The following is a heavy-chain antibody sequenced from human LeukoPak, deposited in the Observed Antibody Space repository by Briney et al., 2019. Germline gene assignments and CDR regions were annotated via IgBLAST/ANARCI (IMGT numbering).Heavy chain of an antibody. J-gene: IGHJ4*02. CDR2: IYYSGST. V-gene: IGHV4-59*01. CDR1: GGSISTYH. CDR3: ARAKRGHDY. Sequence: SETLSLTCSVSGGSISTYHWNWIRKPPGKGLEWIGYIYYSGSTNYNPSLKSRVTIPVDTSKNQFSLKLSSVTAADTAVYYCARAKRGHDYWGQGTLVTVSS. D-gene: IGHD3-3*01.